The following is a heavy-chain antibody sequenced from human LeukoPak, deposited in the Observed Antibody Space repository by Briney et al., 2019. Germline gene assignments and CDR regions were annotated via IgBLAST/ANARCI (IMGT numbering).Heavy chain of an antibody. Sequence: GGCLRLSCAASGFTFSSYSMNWVRQALGKGLVWVSYISSSSSTIYYADSVKGRFTISRDNAKNSLYLQMNSLRAEDTAVYYCAREGQWELLGRGYYFDYWGQGTLVTVSS. CDR1: GFTFSSYS. CDR3: AREGQWELLGRGYYFDY. V-gene: IGHV3-48*01. J-gene: IGHJ4*02. D-gene: IGHD1-26*01. CDR2: ISSSSSTI.